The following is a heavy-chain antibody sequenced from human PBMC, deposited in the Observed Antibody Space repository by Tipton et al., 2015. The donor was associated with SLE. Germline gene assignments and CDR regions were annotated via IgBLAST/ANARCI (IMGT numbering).Heavy chain of an antibody. CDR1: GGSISSSSYY. Sequence: TLSLTCTVSGGSISSSSYYWGWIRRPPGKGLEWIGSIYYSGSTYYNPSLKSRVTISVDTSKNQFSLKLSSVTAADTAVYYCAREGAGYCSGGSCPCDYWGQGTLVTVSS. V-gene: IGHV4-39*02. CDR2: IYYSGST. J-gene: IGHJ4*02. CDR3: AREGAGYCSGGSCPCDY. D-gene: IGHD2-15*01.